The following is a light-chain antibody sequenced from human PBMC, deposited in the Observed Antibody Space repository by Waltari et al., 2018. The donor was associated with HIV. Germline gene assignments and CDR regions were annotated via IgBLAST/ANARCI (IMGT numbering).Light chain of an antibody. CDR2: GAS. V-gene: IGKV3-20*01. J-gene: IGKJ4*01. Sequence: EIVLTQSPGTLSLSPGERATLSCRASQSVRSGYLAWYQQKPGQAPRLLIYGASSRATGIPDRFSGSGSGTDFTLTISRLEPEDFAVYYCQQYGISPLTFGGGTKVEIK. CDR3: QQYGISPLT. CDR1: QSVRSGY.